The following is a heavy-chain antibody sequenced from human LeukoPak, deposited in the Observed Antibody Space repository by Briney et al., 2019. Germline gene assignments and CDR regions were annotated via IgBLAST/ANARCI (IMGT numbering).Heavy chain of an antibody. CDR3: ARGVVYYRFEY. D-gene: IGHD3-10*01. V-gene: IGHV1-2*02. CDR1: GYTFTHYY. CDR2: INPNNGDT. J-gene: IGHJ4*02. Sequence: ASVTVSFTASGYTFTHYYIHWVRQAPGQGLEWLGWINPNNGDTNYAQNFQARVAMTRDPSITTAYMELSGLRSDDTATYYCARGVVYYRFEYWGRGTLVAVSS.